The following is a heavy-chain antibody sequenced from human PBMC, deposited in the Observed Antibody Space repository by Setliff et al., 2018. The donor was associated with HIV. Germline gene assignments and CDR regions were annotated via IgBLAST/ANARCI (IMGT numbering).Heavy chain of an antibody. CDR1: GGSISSHY. V-gene: IGHV4-59*11. CDR2: IYYSGST. Sequence: TETLSLTCTVSGGSISSHYWSWIRQPPGKGLEWIGSIYYSGSTNYNPSLKSRVTISVDTSKNQFSLKLSSVTAADRAVYYCARDRVAVAVSLIYYYGMDVWGQGTTVTVSS. D-gene: IGHD6-19*01. CDR3: ARDRVAVAVSLIYYYGMDV. J-gene: IGHJ6*02.